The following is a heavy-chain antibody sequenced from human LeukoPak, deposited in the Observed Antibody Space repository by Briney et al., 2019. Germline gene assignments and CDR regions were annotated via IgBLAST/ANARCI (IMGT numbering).Heavy chain of an antibody. J-gene: IGHJ4*02. Sequence: GGSLRLSCAASGFTFSTYRMNWVRQAPGKGLEWVSSISSSTIFTYYADSVKGRFTISRDNAKNSLYLQMNSLRAEDTAVYYCARIAAGGIAVAGLDYWGQGTLVTVSS. D-gene: IGHD6-19*01. V-gene: IGHV3-21*01. CDR3: ARIAAGGIAVAGLDY. CDR2: ISSSTIFT. CDR1: GFTFSTYR.